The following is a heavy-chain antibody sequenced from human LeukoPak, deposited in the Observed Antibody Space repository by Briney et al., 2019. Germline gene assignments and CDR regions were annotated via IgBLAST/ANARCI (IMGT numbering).Heavy chain of an antibody. V-gene: IGHV1-24*01. CDR1: GYTLTELS. J-gene: IGHJ4*02. Sequence: ASVKVSCKVSGYTLTELSMHWVRQAPGKGLECMGRFDPEDGETIYAQKFQGRVTMTEDTSTDTAYMELSGLRSEDTAVYYCATEGFGTHNWNYNDYWGQGTLVTVSS. CDR3: ATEGFGTHNWNYNDY. D-gene: IGHD1-20*01. CDR2: FDPEDGET.